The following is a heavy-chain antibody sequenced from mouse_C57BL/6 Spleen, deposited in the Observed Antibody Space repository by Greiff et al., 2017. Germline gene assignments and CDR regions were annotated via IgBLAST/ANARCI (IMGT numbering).Heavy chain of an antibody. CDR2: IYPGDGDT. CDR3: ARRGPLTGVFDY. D-gene: IGHD4-1*01. V-gene: IGHV1-82*01. Sequence: VQGVESGPELVKPGASVKISCKASGYAFSSSWMNWVKQRPGKGLEWIGRIYPGDGDTNYNGKFKGKATLTADKSSSTAYMQLSSLTSEDSAVYFCARRGPLTGVFDYWGQGTTLTVSS. J-gene: IGHJ2*01. CDR1: GYAFSSSW.